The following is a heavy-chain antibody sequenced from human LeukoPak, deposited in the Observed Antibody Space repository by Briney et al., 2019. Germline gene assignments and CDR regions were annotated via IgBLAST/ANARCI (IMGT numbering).Heavy chain of an antibody. CDR3: ARVKGGATTDY. CDR2: INWDGGST. D-gene: IGHD1-26*01. J-gene: IGHJ4*02. CDR1: GFTFEDYG. Sequence: PGGSLRLSCGASGFTFEDYGMAWVRQAPGKGLEWVSAINWDGGSTGYADSVKGRFTISGDNAKNSLHLQMNSLTVEDTAFYYCARVKGGATTDYWGQGTLVTVSS. V-gene: IGHV3-20*04.